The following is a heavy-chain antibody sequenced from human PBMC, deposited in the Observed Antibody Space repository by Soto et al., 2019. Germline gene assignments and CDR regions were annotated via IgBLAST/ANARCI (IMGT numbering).Heavy chain of an antibody. CDR1: GYTFTGYY. CDR3: ARTVAGTRYNWFDP. Sequence: SVKVSCKASGYTFTGYYMHWVRQAPGQGLEWMGWINPNSGGTNYAQKFQGRVTMTRDTSISTAYMELSRLRSDDTAVYYCARTVAGTRYNWFDPWGQGTLVTVSS. J-gene: IGHJ5*02. V-gene: IGHV1-2*02. CDR2: INPNSGGT. D-gene: IGHD6-19*01.